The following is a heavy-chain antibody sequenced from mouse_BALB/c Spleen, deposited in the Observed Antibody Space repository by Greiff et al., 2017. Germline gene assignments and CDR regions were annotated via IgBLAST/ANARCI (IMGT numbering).Heavy chain of an antibody. CDR1: GFSLTSYG. CDR3: ARNGVRRCFDV. Sequence: VQRVESGPGLVQPSQSLSITCTVSGFSLTSYGVHWVRQSPGKGLEWLGVIWSGGSTDYNAAFISRLSISKDNSKSQVFFKMNSLQANDTAIYYCARNGVRRCFDVWGAGTTVTVSS. D-gene: IGHD2-14*01. CDR2: IWSGGST. V-gene: IGHV2-2*02. J-gene: IGHJ1*01.